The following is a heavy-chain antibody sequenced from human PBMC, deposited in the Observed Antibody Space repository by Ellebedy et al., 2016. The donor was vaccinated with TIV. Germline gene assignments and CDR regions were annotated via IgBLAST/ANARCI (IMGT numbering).Heavy chain of an antibody. Sequence: PGGSLRLSCAVSGFTFSSHAMHWVRQAPGKGLEWVATISYNGGSQNYADSVKGRFTISRDNSKNTLYLQMNSLRAEDTAIYYCARDPVGVGPAFEVWGQGTMVTVSS. V-gene: IGHV3-30-3*01. D-gene: IGHD4-23*01. CDR3: ARDPVGVGPAFEV. CDR1: GFTFSSHA. J-gene: IGHJ3*01. CDR2: ISYNGGSQ.